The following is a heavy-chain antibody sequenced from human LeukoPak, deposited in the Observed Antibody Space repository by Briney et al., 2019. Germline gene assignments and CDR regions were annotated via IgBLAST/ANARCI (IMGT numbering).Heavy chain of an antibody. D-gene: IGHD6-6*01. CDR3: ATNVDSSAD. Sequence: GGSLRLSCSALGLTLSDHYMDWVRQAPGKGLEWVGRIRNKANSYTTEYAASVKGRFTISRDDSKKSLYLQMNSLKTEDTAVYYWATNVDSSADWGEGTLVTVSS. CDR1: GLTLSDHY. V-gene: IGHV3-72*01. CDR2: IRNKANSYTT. J-gene: IGHJ4*02.